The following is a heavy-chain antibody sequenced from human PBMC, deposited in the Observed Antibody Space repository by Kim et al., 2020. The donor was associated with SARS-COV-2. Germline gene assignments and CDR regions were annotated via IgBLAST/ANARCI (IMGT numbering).Heavy chain of an antibody. CDR2: IYPGDSDT. J-gene: IGHJ4*02. Sequence: GESLKISCKASGYSFTSYWIAWVRQMPGKGLEWIGIIYPGDSDTRYSPSFQGQVSISADKSITTAYLQWSSLEASDSAMYFCARSNSGTPGVSDYWGQGTLVTVSS. CDR1: GYSFTSYW. CDR3: ARSNSGTPGVSDY. D-gene: IGHD1-26*01. V-gene: IGHV5-51*01.